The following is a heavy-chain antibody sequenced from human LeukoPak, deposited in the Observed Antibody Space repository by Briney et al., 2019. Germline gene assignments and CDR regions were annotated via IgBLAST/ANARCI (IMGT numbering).Heavy chain of an antibody. J-gene: IGHJ4*02. CDR3: AKDKRTGRDGYNYYFDY. CDR1: RFTFDEYA. D-gene: IGHD5-24*01. Sequence: GRSLRLSCAASRFTFDEYAMPWVRQAPGTGLKSVSGISWNSASIGYAATVKGRVTIPRDNANNSLYLQMNSLRAEDTALYYCAKDKRTGRDGYNYYFDYWGQGTLVTVSS. CDR2: ISWNSASI. V-gene: IGHV3-9*01.